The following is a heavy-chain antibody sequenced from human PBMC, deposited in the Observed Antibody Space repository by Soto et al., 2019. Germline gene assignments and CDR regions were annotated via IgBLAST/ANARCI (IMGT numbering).Heavy chain of an antibody. Sequence: ASVKVSCKSSGYMFVTYGINWVRQAPGQGLEWMGWISAYNGNTKYAQNLQGRVKMTTDASTSTAYMEMRSLRSDDTAVYYCARDLDGSGSYYTDYWGQVTRATGS. J-gene: IGHJ4*02. CDR3: ARDLDGSGSYYTDY. CDR2: ISAYNGNT. D-gene: IGHD3-10*01. CDR1: GYMFVTYG. V-gene: IGHV1-18*01.